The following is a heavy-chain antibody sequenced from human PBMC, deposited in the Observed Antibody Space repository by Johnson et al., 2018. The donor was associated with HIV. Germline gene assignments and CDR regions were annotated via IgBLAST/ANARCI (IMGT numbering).Heavy chain of an antibody. J-gene: IGHJ3*02. CDR3: ARPDSSSARAHDAFYI. Sequence: QVQLVESGGGLIQPGGSLRLSCAASGFTFSDYYMSWIRQAPGKGLEWVSYISSSGSTIYYADSVKGRFTISRDNAKNSLYLQMNSLRAEDTAVYYCARPDSSSARAHDAFYIWGQGTMVTVSS. D-gene: IGHD6-6*01. CDR1: GFTFSDYY. CDR2: ISSSGSTI. V-gene: IGHV3-11*04.